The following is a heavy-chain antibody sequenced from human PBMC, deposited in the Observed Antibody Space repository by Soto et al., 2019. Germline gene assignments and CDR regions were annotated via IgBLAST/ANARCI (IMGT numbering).Heavy chain of an antibody. J-gene: IGHJ6*02. Sequence: KPGGSLRLSCAASGFTFSDYYMTWIRQAPGKGLEWVSYISKSGTSIHYADSVKGRFTISRDNANNSLYLQMNSLRAEDTAVYYCASGYSYGLYFYYGMDVWGLGTTVTVSS. CDR2: ISKSGTSI. CDR3: ASGYSYGLYFYYGMDV. V-gene: IGHV3-11*01. CDR1: GFTFSDYY. D-gene: IGHD5-18*01.